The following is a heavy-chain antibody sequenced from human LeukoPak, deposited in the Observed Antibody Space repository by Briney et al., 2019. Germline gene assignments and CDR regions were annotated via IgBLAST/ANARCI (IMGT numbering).Heavy chain of an antibody. D-gene: IGHD1-26*01. V-gene: IGHV4-61*02. CDR3: AARGGVGATNPFDY. J-gene: IGHJ4*02. Sequence: SETLSLTCTVSGGSISNTSYYWSWIRQPAGKGLEWIGRIYTSGSTNYNPSLKSRVTISVDTSKNQFSLKLSSVTAADTAVYYCAARGGVGATNPFDYWGQGTLVTVSS. CDR1: GGSISNTSYY. CDR2: IYTSGST.